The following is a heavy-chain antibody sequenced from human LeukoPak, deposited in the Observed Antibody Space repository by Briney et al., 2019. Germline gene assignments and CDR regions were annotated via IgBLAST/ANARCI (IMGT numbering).Heavy chain of an antibody. CDR2: ISAYNGNT. CDR1: GYTLTSYG. Sequence: ASVKVSCKASGYTLTSYGISWVRQAPGQGLEWMGWISAYNGNTNYAQKLQGRVTMTTDTSTSTAYMELRSLRSDDTAVYYCARDPLIGSGDLGSFDIWGQGTMVTVSS. J-gene: IGHJ3*02. CDR3: ARDPLIGSGDLGSFDI. V-gene: IGHV1-18*01. D-gene: IGHD2-15*01.